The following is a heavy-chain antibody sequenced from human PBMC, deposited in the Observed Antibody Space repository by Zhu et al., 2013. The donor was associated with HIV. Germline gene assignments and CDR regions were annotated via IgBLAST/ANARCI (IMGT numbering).Heavy chain of an antibody. V-gene: IGHV1-8*02. D-gene: IGHD6-13*01. CDR2: MNPNSGNT. CDR1: GYMSTDYD. CDR3: ARGSSSWYRVDAFDI. J-gene: IGHJ3*02. Sequence: KPGASVKVSCKASGYMSTDYDIHWVRQATGQGLEWMGWMNPNSGNTGYAQKFQGRVTMTRNTSISTAYMELSSLRSEDTAVYYCARGSSSWYRVDAFDIWGQGTMVTVSS.